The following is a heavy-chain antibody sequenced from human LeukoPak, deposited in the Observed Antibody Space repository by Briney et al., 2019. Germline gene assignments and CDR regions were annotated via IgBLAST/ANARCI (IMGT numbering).Heavy chain of an antibody. CDR2: IIPILGIA. CDR3: ARESYGIPYYYYGMDV. V-gene: IGHV1-69*04. CDR1: GGTFSSYA. D-gene: IGHD5-18*01. Sequence: GASVKVSCKASGGTFSSYAISWVRQAPGQGLEWMGRIIPILGIANYAQKFQGRVTVTADKSTSTAYMELSSLRSEDTAVYYCARESYGIPYYYYGMDVWGQGTTVTVSS. J-gene: IGHJ6*02.